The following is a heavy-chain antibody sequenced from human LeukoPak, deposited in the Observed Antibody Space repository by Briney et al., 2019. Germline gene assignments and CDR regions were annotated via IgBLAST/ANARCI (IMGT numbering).Heavy chain of an antibody. CDR3: ARDSTVTTPFFGY. CDR2: IYYSGST. J-gene: IGHJ4*02. D-gene: IGHD4-17*01. V-gene: IGHV4-39*07. CDR1: GGSINSSDYY. Sequence: SETLSLTCAVSGGSINSSDYYWGWIRQPPGKGLEWTGSIYYSGSTYYDPSLKSRVTISVDTSKNQFSLKLSSVTAADTAVYYCARDSTVTTPFFGYWGQGTLVTVSS.